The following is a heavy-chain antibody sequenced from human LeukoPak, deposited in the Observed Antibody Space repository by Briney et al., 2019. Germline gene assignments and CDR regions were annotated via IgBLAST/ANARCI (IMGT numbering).Heavy chain of an antibody. CDR2: INSDGSST. Sequence: GGSLRLSCAASGFAFSSYWMHWVRQAPGKGLVWVSRINSDGSSTSYADSVKGRFTISRDNAKNTLYLQMNSLRAEGTAVYYCAREDYGEAFDYWGQGTLVTVSS. CDR1: GFAFSSYW. CDR3: AREDYGEAFDY. J-gene: IGHJ4*02. D-gene: IGHD4-17*01. V-gene: IGHV3-74*01.